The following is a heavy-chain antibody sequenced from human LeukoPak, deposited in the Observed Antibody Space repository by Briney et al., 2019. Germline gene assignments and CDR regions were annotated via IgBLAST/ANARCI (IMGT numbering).Heavy chain of an antibody. V-gene: IGHV3-72*01. Sequence: GGSLRLSCAASGFAFSDHYMDWVRQAPGKGLEWVGRTRNKADSDTTDYAASVKGRFTISRDDSKNSLFLQMNSLRTEDTAVYYCARDTRDGIDYWGQGTLVTVSS. CDR1: GFAFSDHY. CDR3: ARDTRDGIDY. J-gene: IGHJ4*02. D-gene: IGHD5-24*01. CDR2: TRNKADSDTT.